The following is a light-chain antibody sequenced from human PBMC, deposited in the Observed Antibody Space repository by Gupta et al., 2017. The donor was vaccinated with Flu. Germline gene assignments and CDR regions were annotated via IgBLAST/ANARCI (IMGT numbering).Light chain of an antibody. Sequence: EIVLTQSPATLSLSPGEGATLSCRASQSVGSYLAWYQQKAGQAPRLIIYDASNRAIGNPARFSGSGYEKDFTLTSSRREDEDFAIYYGQQRSTLKTFGQGTKVEIK. CDR2: DAS. V-gene: IGKV3-11*01. CDR1: QSVGSY. CDR3: QQRSTLKT. J-gene: IGKJ1*01.